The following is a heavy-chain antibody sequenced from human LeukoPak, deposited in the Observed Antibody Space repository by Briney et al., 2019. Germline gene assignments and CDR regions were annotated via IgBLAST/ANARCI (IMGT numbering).Heavy chain of an antibody. D-gene: IGHD3-9*01. CDR2: IKKDGSEK. Sequence: GGSLRLSCAASGFTFSAYDMHWVRQAPGMGLEWVANIKKDGSEKSYVDSVKGRFTISRDNAKNSLYLQMNSLRAEDTAVYYCARGKEYFDWLLRAYYFDYWGQGTLVTVSS. V-gene: IGHV3-7*01. CDR1: GFTFSAYD. J-gene: IGHJ4*02. CDR3: ARGKEYFDWLLRAYYFDY.